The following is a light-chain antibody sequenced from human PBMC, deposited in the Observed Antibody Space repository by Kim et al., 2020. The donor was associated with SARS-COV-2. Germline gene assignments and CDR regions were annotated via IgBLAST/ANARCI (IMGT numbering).Light chain of an antibody. Sequence: ETVMTQSPATLSVSPGERVTLSCRASQSIGRNLAWYQQKPGQAPRLLIYGVSTRATGIPSRFSGSGSGTDFTLSISSLQSEDFAVYYCQQYNDWPPLSTFGEGTRLGIK. CDR2: GVS. CDR3: QQYNDWPPLST. CDR1: QSIGRN. V-gene: IGKV3-15*01. J-gene: IGKJ5*01.